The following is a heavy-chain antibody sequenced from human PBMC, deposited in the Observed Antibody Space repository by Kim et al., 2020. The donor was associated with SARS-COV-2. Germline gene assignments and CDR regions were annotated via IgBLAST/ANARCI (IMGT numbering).Heavy chain of an antibody. CDR2: GNT. V-gene: IGHV1-58*01. J-gene: IGHJ5*02. Sequence: GNTTYAQKFQERVTITRDMSTSTAYMELSSLRSEDTAVYYCAAALWFGAAWGQGTLVTVSS. D-gene: IGHD3-10*01. CDR3: AAALWFGAA.